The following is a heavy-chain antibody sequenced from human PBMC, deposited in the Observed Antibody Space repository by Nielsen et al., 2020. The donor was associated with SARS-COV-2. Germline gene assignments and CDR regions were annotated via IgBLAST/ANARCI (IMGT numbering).Heavy chain of an antibody. J-gene: IGHJ4*02. CDR3: TRPLDSGWYDY. D-gene: IGHD6-19*01. CDR1: GFTFSNAW. Sequence: GGSLRLSCAASGFTFSNAWMSWVRQAPGKGPEWVGRIKSKTDGGTTDYAAPVKGRFTISRDDSKNTLYLQMNSLKTEDTAVYYCTRPLDSGWYDYWGQGTLVTVSS. V-gene: IGHV3-15*01. CDR2: IKSKTDGGTT.